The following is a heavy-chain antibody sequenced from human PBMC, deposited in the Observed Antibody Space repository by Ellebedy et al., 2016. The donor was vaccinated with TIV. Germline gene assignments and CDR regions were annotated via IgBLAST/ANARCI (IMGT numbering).Heavy chain of an antibody. D-gene: IGHD3-16*02. J-gene: IGHJ3*01. V-gene: IGHV3-74*01. CDR2: SDPEGSGT. Sequence: PGGSLRLSCAASGFTFTNYWMHWVRQVPGKGLVWVARSDPEGSGTSYADSVKGRFTISRDNAKKKLYLQMNSLRAEDTAVYYCSTYRRAYDVWGQGTMVTVSS. CDR1: GFTFTNYW. CDR3: STYRRAYDV.